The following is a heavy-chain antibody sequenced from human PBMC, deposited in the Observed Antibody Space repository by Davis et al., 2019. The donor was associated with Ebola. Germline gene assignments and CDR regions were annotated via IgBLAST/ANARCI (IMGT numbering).Heavy chain of an antibody. Sequence: SQTLSLTCAVHGGSFSGYYWSWIRQPPGKGLEWIGEINHSGSTNYNPSLKSRVTISVDTSKNQFSLKLSSVTAADTAVYYCARGPSTVNFDYWGQGTLVTVSS. D-gene: IGHD5/OR15-5a*01. J-gene: IGHJ4*02. CDR3: ARGPSTVNFDY. CDR2: INHSGST. CDR1: GGSFSGYY. V-gene: IGHV4-34*01.